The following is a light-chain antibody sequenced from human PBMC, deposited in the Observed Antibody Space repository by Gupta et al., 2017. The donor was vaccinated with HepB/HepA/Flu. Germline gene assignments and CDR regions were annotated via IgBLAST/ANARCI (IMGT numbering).Light chain of an antibody. CDR3: QQSYSTLFT. V-gene: IGKV1-39*01. J-gene: IGKJ3*01. CDR2: AAS. CDR1: QSIRSY. Sequence: DIQMTQSPSSLSASVGDRVTITCRASQSIRSYLNWYQQKPGKAPKLLIYAASSLQSGVPPRLSGSGSGTDFTLTISSLQPEDFATYYCQQSYSTLFTFGPGTKVDIK.